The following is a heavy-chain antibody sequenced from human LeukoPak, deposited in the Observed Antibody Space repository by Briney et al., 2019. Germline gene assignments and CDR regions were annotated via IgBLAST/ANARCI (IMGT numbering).Heavy chain of an antibody. J-gene: IGHJ4*02. V-gene: IGHV3-48*01. CDR1: GFTVSSNY. CDR3: ARDRNYYDSSGYYFNGFDY. Sequence: GGSLRLSCAASGFTVSSNYMSWVRQAPGKGLEWVSYISSSSSTIYYADSVKGRFTISRDNAKNSLYLQMNSLRAEDTAVYYCARDRNYYDSSGYYFNGFDYWGQGTLVTVSS. CDR2: ISSSSSTI. D-gene: IGHD3-22*01.